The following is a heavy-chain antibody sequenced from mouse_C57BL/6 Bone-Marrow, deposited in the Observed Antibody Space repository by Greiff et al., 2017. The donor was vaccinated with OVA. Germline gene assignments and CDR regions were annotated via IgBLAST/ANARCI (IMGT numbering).Heavy chain of an antibody. CDR1: GYAFTNYL. D-gene: IGHD4-1*01. CDR3: ARVTGTSMDY. CDR2: INPGSGGT. Sequence: QVQLKQSGAELVRPGTSVKVSCKASGYAFTNYLIEWVKQRPGQGLEWIGVINPGSGGTNYNEKFKGKATLTADKSSSTAYMQLSSLTSEDSAVYFCARVTGTSMDYWGQGTSVTVSS. J-gene: IGHJ4*01. V-gene: IGHV1-54*01.